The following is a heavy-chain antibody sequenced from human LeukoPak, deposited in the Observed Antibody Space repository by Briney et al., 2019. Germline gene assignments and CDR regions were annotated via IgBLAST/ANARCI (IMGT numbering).Heavy chain of an antibody. J-gene: IGHJ4*02. CDR2: INTDGRST. CDR1: GFTFSSYW. D-gene: IGHD2-2*01. CDR3: AREVVPTAEYYFDY. V-gene: IGHV3-74*01. Sequence: GGSLRLSCAASGFTFSSYWMHWVRQAPGKGLVWVSRINTDGRSTSYADSVKGRFTISRDNAKNTLYLQMNSLRAEDTAVYYCAREVVPTAEYYFDYWGQGTLVAVSS.